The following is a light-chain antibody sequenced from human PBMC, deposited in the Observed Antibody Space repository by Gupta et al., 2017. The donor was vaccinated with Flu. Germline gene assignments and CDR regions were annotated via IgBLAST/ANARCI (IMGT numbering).Light chain of an antibody. CDR3: QQPHNCPPFT. CDR1: QSISSY. Sequence: EIVLTQSPATLSLSPGETATLSCRASQSISSYLAWYQQKPGQAPRLLIYAASNRATGIQTRFSGSGSEKNLTLTISSREQEEFASYYFQQPHNCPPFTFGQGTRLDI. CDR2: AAS. V-gene: IGKV3-11*01. J-gene: IGKJ5*01.